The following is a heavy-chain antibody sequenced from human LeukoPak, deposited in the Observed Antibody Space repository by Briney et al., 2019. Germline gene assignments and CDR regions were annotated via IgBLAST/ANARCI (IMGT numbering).Heavy chain of an antibody. Sequence: SETLSLTCTVSGGSISSSSYYWGWIRQSPGKGLEWIGSIYYSGSTNYNPSLKSRVTISVDTSKNQFSLKLSSVTAADTAVYYCAREAAAGTVDYWGQGTLVTVSS. CDR1: GGSISSSSYY. CDR3: AREAAAGTVDY. V-gene: IGHV4-39*07. J-gene: IGHJ4*02. CDR2: IYYSGST. D-gene: IGHD6-13*01.